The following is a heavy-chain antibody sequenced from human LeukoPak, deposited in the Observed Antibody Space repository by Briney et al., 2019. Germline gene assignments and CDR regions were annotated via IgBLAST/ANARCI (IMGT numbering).Heavy chain of an antibody. D-gene: IGHD4-23*01. CDR1: GFTFSNYW. Sequence: PGGSLRLSCAASGFTFSNYWMHWVRQAPGKGLVWVSRINSDGSGTTYADSVRGRFTISRDNAKNTLYLQVNSLRAEDTAVYYCARTEGTVAYDSWGQGTLATVSS. J-gene: IGHJ5*01. CDR3: ARTEGTVAYDS. CDR2: INSDGSGT. V-gene: IGHV3-74*01.